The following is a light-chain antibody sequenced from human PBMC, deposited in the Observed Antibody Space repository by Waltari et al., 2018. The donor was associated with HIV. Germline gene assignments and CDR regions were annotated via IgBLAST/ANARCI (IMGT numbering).Light chain of an antibody. CDR1: QSGLWDSKKKNY. CDR3: QQYYSNPLT. J-gene: IGKJ4*01. V-gene: IGKV4-1*01. CDR2: WAS. Sequence: DIVMNQSPDSLAVTLGERATINCKSSQSGLWDSKKKNYLAWYQRKPGQPPKLLIRWASTREFGVPDRFSGSGSGTDFTLTISSLQAEDVAIYFCQQYYSNPLTFGGGTKVEIK.